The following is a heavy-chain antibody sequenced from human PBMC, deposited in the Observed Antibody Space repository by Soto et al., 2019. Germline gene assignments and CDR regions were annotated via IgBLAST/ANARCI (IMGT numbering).Heavy chain of an antibody. CDR3: ARGSSGWYLGYFDY. Sequence: LRLSFAASGFTFSSYWMSWVRQAPGKGLEWVANIKQDGSEKYYVDSVKGRFTISRDNAKNSLYLQMNSLRAEDTAVYYCARGSSGWYLGYFDYWGQGTLVTVSS. V-gene: IGHV3-7*03. CDR1: GFTFSSYW. CDR2: IKQDGSEK. D-gene: IGHD6-19*01. J-gene: IGHJ4*02.